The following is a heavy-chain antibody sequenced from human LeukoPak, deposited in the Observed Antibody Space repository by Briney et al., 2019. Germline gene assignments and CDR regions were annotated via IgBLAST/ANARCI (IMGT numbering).Heavy chain of an antibody. CDR1: GASITTGAYY. D-gene: IGHD3-16*01. CDR3: AKRGSNYWYFDL. J-gene: IGHJ2*01. V-gene: IGHV4-30-2*06. CDR2: IYHGGST. Sequence: PSQTLSLTCTVSGASITTGAYYWTYIRQSPGKDLEWIGYIYHGGSTYYNPSLKSRVTMSVDTSKNQFSLKLSSVTAADTAVYYCAKRGSNYWYFDLWGRGTLVTVSS.